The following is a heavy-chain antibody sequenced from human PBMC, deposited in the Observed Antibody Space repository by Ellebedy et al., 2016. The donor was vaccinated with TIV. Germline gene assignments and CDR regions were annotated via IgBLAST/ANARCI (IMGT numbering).Heavy chain of an antibody. CDR1: GYSFTNYW. D-gene: IGHD6-13*01. CDR3: ARRIEDSSTWYGWFDP. J-gene: IGHJ5*02. CDR2: IYPGNSDT. Sequence: GESLKISCKGSGYSFTNYWIGWVRQMPGKGLEWMGIIYPGNSDTRYSPSFQGQVTISADKSISTAYLQWRSLKASDTAMYYCARRIEDSSTWYGWFDPWGQGTLVTVSS. V-gene: IGHV5-51*01.